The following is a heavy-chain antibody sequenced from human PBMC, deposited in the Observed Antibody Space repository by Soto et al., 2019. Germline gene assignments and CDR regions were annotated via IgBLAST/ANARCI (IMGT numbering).Heavy chain of an antibody. Sequence: QPGGSLRLSCAAPGFTFSSYWMHWVRQAPGKGLVWVSRMNEDGGTTDYADSVKGRFTISRDNAKNTLYLQMNSLRVEDTAVYYCASDLSGRADVWGQGTTVTVSS. D-gene: IGHD3-10*01. CDR3: ASDLSGRADV. CDR1: GFTFSSYW. V-gene: IGHV3-74*01. CDR2: MNEDGGTT. J-gene: IGHJ6*02.